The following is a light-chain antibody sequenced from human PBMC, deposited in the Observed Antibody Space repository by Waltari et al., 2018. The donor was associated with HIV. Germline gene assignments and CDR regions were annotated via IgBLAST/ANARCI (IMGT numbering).Light chain of an antibody. CDR2: GTG. V-gene: IGLV1-40*01. Sequence: QSVLTQPPSVSGAPGQKVTVSCTGSSSNIGAGYDVHWYQQFPGTAPKLLGYGTGNRPSGVPDRFSASKAGTSASLAITGLQAEDEADYYCQSFDKSLRDTVVFGGGTKVSVL. J-gene: IGLJ2*01. CDR3: QSFDKSLRDTVV. CDR1: SSNIGAGYD.